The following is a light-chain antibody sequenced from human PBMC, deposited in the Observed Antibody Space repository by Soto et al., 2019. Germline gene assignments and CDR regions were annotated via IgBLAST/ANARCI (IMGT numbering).Light chain of an antibody. CDR2: NVS. J-gene: IGKJ1*01. V-gene: IGKV3-11*01. CDR3: QQRSDWPT. CDR1: QSVSSY. Sequence: EIVLTQSPATLSLSPGERATVSCRASQSVSSYLAWYQQKPGQAPRLLINNVSNRATVIPARFSGSGSGTDVTLTISSLEPEDFAVYYCQQRSDWPTFGQGTKGEIK.